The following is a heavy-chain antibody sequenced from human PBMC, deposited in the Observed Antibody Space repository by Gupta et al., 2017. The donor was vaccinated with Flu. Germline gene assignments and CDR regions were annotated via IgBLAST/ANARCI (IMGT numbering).Heavy chain of an antibody. CDR3: TLLSSSLPLNY. Sequence: WGWVRQPPGKGLEWIGSVYYHGSAYYNPSLRSRVSISVDTSKNQFSLKLTSVTAADMAVYYCTLLSSSLPLNYWGQGTLVTVPS. J-gene: IGHJ4*02. CDR2: VYYHGSA. V-gene: IGHV4-39*01.